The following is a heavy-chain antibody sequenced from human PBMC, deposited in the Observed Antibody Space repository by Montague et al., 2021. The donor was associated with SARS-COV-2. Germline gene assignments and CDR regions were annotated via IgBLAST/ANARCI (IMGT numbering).Heavy chain of an antibody. J-gene: IGHJ4*02. D-gene: IGHD2-15*01. V-gene: IGHV4-59*01. Sequence: SETLSLTCTVSGGSMSDYYWTWIRQPPGKGPEWIGYFSRSGGSNYSPSLRGRVTISLVTSRSQFSLQLSSVTAAATAFYYCARLTQLGYCSSASCSLALCIDYWGQGFLVSVSS. CDR1: GGSMSDYY. CDR2: FSRSGGS. CDR3: ARLTQLGYCSSASCSLALCIDY.